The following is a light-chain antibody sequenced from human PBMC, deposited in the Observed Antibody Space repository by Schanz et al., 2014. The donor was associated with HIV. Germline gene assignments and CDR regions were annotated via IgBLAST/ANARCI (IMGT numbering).Light chain of an antibody. V-gene: IGLV2-14*03. Sequence: QSVLTQPASVSGSPGQSITISCTGTSSNVGGYDYVSWYQQHPGKAPKLIIYDVSNRPSGVSNRFSGSKSGNTASLTISGLQAEDEADYYCGSYTSSSALYVFGSGTKVTVL. CDR2: DVS. CDR1: SSNVGGYDY. CDR3: GSYTSSSALYV. J-gene: IGLJ1*01.